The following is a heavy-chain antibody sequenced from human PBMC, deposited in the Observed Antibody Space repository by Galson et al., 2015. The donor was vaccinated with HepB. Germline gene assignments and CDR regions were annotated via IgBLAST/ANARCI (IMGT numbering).Heavy chain of an antibody. CDR3: ARDGPSGAGSYYPPSYYDGMDV. CDR1: GFTFRDYY. D-gene: IGHD3-10*01. J-gene: IGHJ6*02. V-gene: IGHV3-11*01. Sequence: SLRLSCAASGFTFRDYYMSWIRQAPGKGLEWVAYISSSGSIIYYADSVQGRFTISRDNAKNSLFLQMNSLSAEDTAVYYCARDGPSGAGSYYPPSYYDGMDVWGQGTTVTVSS. CDR2: ISSSGSII.